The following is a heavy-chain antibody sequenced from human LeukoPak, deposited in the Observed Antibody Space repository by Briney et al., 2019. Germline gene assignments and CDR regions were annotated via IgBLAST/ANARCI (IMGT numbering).Heavy chain of an antibody. V-gene: IGHV4-61*02. CDR1: GGSISSGSYY. CDR3: ASGESSSWPYYYYGMDV. CDR2: IYTSGST. Sequence: PSQTLSLTCTVSGGSISSGSYYWSWIRQPAGKGLEWIGRIYTSGSTNYNPSLKSRVTISVDTSKNQFSLKLSSVTAADTAVYYCASGESSSWPYYYYGMDVWGQGTTVTVSS. J-gene: IGHJ6*02. D-gene: IGHD6-13*01.